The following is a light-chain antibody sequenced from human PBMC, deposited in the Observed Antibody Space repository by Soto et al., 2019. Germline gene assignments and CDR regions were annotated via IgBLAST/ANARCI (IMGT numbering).Light chain of an antibody. V-gene: IGKV1-17*03. CDR1: QGIDNY. CDR2: AAS. Sequence: DIQMTQSPSAMSASVGDRVTITCRASQGIDNYLAWFQQKPGKVPQRLIYAASTLQSGVPSRFSGSGSGTDFTLTISSLQPEDVATYYCQKYNSAAWTFGQGTKV. J-gene: IGKJ1*01. CDR3: QKYNSAAWT.